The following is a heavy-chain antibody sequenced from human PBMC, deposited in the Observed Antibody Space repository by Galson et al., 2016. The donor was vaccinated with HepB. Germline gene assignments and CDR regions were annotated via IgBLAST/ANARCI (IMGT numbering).Heavy chain of an antibody. Sequence: SLRLSCAASGFTFRDYYMSWIRQAPGKGLEWVSYISSSANNIKYADSVEGRFNVSRDNADNSLYLQMDNLRADDTAVYYCAGQGSGSYRFDYWGQGTLVTVSS. V-gene: IGHV3-11*01. CDR3: AGQGSGSYRFDY. CDR1: GFTFRDYY. D-gene: IGHD1-26*01. CDR2: ISSSANNI. J-gene: IGHJ4*02.